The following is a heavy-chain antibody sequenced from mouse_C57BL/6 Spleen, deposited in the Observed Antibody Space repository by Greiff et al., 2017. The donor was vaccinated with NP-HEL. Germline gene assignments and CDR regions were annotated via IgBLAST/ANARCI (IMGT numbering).Heavy chain of an antibody. CDR1: GYTFTSYW. CDR2: IYPGSGST. J-gene: IGHJ2*01. V-gene: IGHV1-55*01. D-gene: IGHD2-2*01. Sequence: VQLQQSGAELVKPGASVKMSCKASGYTFTSYWITWVKQRPGQGLEWIGDIYPGSGSTNYNEKFKSKATLTVDTSSSTAYMQLSSLTSEDSAVYYCASYGYDEGDFDYWGQGTTLTVSS. CDR3: ASYGYDEGDFDY.